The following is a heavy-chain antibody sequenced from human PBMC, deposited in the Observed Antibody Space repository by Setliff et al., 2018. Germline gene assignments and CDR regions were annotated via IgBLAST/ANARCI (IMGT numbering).Heavy chain of an antibody. Sequence: PRESLKISCRGSGYTFSDYWIGWVRQMPGKGLEWMGIIYPGDSDTRYSPSFQGQVTFSADKSISTAYLQWSSLKASGTATYYCARVVGADGIGIDYWGQGTVVTVSS. D-gene: IGHD2-15*01. CDR1: GYTFSDYW. J-gene: IGHJ4*02. V-gene: IGHV5-51*01. CDR3: ARVVGADGIGIDY. CDR2: IYPGDSDT.